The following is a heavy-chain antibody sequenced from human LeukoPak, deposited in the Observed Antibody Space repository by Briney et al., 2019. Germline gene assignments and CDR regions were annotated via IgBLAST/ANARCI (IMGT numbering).Heavy chain of an antibody. CDR2: TRNKANSYTT. Sequence: GGSLRLSCAASGFTFSSYGMSWVRQAPGKGLEWVGHTRNKANSYTTEYAASVKGRFTISRDDSKNSLYLQMNSLKTEDTAVYYCGRGGVYDDRGFDPWGQGTPVTVSS. CDR3: GRGGVYDDRGFDP. D-gene: IGHD3-3*01. V-gene: IGHV3-72*01. CDR1: GFTFSSYG. J-gene: IGHJ4*01.